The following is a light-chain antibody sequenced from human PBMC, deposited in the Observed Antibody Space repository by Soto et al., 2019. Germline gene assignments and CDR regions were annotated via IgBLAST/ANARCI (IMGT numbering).Light chain of an antibody. Sequence: ETILTQSPATLSLSPGEGATLSCRASQSVGSSLAWYQQNPGQAPRLLIYAASIRATGIPARFSGSGSGTDFTLTISSLEPEDFAIYYCQQRSNWPGAFGQGTKLEIK. V-gene: IGKV3-11*01. J-gene: IGKJ2*01. CDR2: AAS. CDR3: QQRSNWPGA. CDR1: QSVGSS.